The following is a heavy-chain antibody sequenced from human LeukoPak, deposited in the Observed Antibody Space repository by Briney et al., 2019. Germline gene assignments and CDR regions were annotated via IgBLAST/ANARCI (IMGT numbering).Heavy chain of an antibody. J-gene: IGHJ4*02. CDR2: IGGSGDKT. V-gene: IGHV3-23*01. D-gene: IGHD6-19*01. Sequence: GGSLRLSCADSGSTFNRNAISWVRQAPGKGLEWVSTIGGSGDKTFYADSVKGRFTISRDNSKNMLHLQMSSLTGEDTALYYCVRRGDASSGWGDHDYWGQGALVTVSS. CDR3: VRRGDASSGWGDHDY. CDR1: GSTFNRNA.